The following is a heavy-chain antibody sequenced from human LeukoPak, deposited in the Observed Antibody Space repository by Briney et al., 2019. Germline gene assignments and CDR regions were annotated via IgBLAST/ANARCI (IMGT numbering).Heavy chain of an antibody. CDR1: GGSFSGYY. Sequence: PSETLSLTCAVYGGSFSGYYWSWIRQPPGKGLEWIGEINHSGSTNYNPSLKSRVTISVDTSKNQSSLKLSSVTAADTAVYYCARGNSSGYYYGYFDYWGQGTLVTVSS. CDR3: ARGNSSGYYYGYFDY. CDR2: INHSGST. J-gene: IGHJ4*02. V-gene: IGHV4-34*01. D-gene: IGHD3-22*01.